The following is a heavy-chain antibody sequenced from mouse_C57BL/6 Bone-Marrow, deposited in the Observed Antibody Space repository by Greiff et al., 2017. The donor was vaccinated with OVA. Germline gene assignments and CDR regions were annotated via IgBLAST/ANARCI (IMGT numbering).Heavy chain of an antibody. V-gene: IGHV1-55*01. CDR1: GYTFTSYW. CDR3: ANSGSNYSSDC. Sequence: VQLQQPGAELVKPGASVKLSCKASGYTFTSYWITWVKQRPGQGLEWIGDIYPRSGSTNYNEKFKSKATLTVDTSSSAAYKQLSSLSSEDSADYYAANSGSNYSSDCWGQGTTLTVSS. J-gene: IGHJ2*01. D-gene: IGHD2-5*01. CDR2: IYPRSGST.